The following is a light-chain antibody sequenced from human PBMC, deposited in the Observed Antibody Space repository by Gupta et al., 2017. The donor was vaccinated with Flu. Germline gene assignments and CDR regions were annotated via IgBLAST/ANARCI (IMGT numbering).Light chain of an antibody. J-gene: IGKJ1*01. V-gene: IGKV3-15*01. Sequence: EIVMTQSPATLSVSRGERATLSCKSSQSVSSNLDWYQQKPGQAPRLLIYGASTRDTGIPARFSGSGSGTEFTLTISSLQSEDFAVYYCQQYNNWPWTFGQGTKVEIK. CDR2: GAS. CDR3: QQYNNWPWT. CDR1: QSVSSN.